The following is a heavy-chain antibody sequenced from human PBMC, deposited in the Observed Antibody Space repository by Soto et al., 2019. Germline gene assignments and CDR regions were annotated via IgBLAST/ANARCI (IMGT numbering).Heavy chain of an antibody. V-gene: IGHV3-23*01. CDR2: ISGSGGST. J-gene: IGHJ4*02. CDR1: GFTFSSYA. D-gene: IGHD2-15*01. CDR3: AKDLVGSNADYYDY. Sequence: GGSLRLSCAASGFTFSSYAMSWVRQAPGKGMEWVAAISGSGGSTYYADSVKGRFTISRENSKNTLYLQMNSLRAEDAAVYYCAKDLVGSNADYYDYWGQGTLVTVS.